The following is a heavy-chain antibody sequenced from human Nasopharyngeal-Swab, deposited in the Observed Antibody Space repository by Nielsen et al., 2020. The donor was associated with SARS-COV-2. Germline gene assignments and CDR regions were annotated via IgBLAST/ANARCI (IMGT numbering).Heavy chain of an antibody. V-gene: IGHV4-31*02. CDR3: ARDCKDSRGHYFDY. D-gene: IGHD3-22*01. Sequence: WIRQPPGKGLEWSGYIYYSGSTYYNPSLKSRVTISVDTSKNQFSLKLSSVTAADTAVYYCARDCKDSRGHYFDYWGQGTLVTVSS. CDR2: IYYSGST. J-gene: IGHJ4*02.